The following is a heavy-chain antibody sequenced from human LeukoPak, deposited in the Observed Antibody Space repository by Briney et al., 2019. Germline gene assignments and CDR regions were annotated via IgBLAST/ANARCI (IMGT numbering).Heavy chain of an antibody. CDR2: ISHSGTT. J-gene: IGHJ4*02. CDR3: ARQFAGSTASGYFDY. CDR1: GGSFSGFY. V-gene: IGHV4-34*01. Sequence: SETLSLTCAVYGGSFSGFYWSWIRQPPGKGLEWIGEISHSGTTYYNPSLKSRVTISVDTSKNQFSLKLSSVTAADTAVYYCARQFAGSTASGYFDYWGQGTLVTVSS. D-gene: IGHD3-10*01.